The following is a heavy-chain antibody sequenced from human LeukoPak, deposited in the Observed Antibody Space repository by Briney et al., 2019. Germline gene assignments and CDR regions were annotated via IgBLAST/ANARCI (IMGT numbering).Heavy chain of an antibody. Sequence: ASVKVSCKAYGYTFTGYFMHWVRQAPGQGLEWMGWINPNSGGTNYAQKLQGRVTMTTDTSTSTAYMELRSLRSDDTAVYYCASYCTNGVCPNYYYYGMDVWGQGTTVTVSS. J-gene: IGHJ6*02. CDR3: ASYCTNGVCPNYYYYGMDV. CDR2: INPNSGGT. V-gene: IGHV1-2*02. D-gene: IGHD2-8*01. CDR1: GYTFTGYF.